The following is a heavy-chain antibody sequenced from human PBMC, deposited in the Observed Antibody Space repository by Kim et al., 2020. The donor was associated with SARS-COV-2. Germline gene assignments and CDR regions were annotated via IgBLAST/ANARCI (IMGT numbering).Heavy chain of an antibody. J-gene: IGHJ4*02. CDR1: GISFSNYG. D-gene: IGHD3-10*01. Sequence: GGSLRLSCAVSGISFSNYGMHWVRQAPGKGLEWVAVISYDGFNKYYADSVQGRFTISRDNSKDTLFLQMNSLRVEDTALYFCAIDLWFGEPALGHWGQGNLVTVSS. V-gene: IGHV3-30*03. CDR3: AIDLWFGEPALGH. CDR2: ISYDGFNK.